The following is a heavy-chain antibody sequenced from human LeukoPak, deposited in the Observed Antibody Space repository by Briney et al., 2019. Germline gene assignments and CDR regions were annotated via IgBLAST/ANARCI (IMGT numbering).Heavy chain of an antibody. CDR3: ARQRQVEAPSN. CDR2: IYYSGST. CDR1: GGSISSYY. D-gene: IGHD1-26*01. Sequence: SETLSLTCTVSGGSISSYYWSWIRQPPGKGLEWIGYIYYSGSTNYNPSLKSRVTISVDTSKNQFSLKLSSVTAADTALYYCARQRQVEAPSNWGQGTLVTVSS. V-gene: IGHV4-59*08. J-gene: IGHJ4*02.